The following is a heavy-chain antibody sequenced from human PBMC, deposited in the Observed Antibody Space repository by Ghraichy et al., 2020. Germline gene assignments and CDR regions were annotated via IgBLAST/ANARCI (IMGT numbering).Heavy chain of an antibody. V-gene: IGHV4-59*08. CDR2: IYYTGST. Sequence: SQTLSLTCTVSGGSISSYHWSWIRQPPGKGLEWIGYIYYTGSTRYSPSLRSRVTISVDTSENQFSLKLSSVTAADTAVYYCARQDSGGYSFDYWCQGTLVTVSS. D-gene: IGHD3-22*01. J-gene: IGHJ4*02. CDR1: GGSISSYH. CDR3: ARQDSGGYSFDY.